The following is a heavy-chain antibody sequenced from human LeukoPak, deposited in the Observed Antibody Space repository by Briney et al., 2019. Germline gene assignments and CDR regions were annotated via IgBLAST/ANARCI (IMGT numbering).Heavy chain of an antibody. CDR1: GYTFTGYY. V-gene: IGHV1-2*06. J-gene: IGHJ4*02. Sequence: GALVKVSCKASGYTFTGYYMHWVRRAPGQGLEWMGRINPNSGGTNYAQKFQGRVTMTRDTSISTAYMELSRPRSDDTAVYYCARAHYDILTGYYPNYFDYWGQGTLVTVSS. CDR3: ARAHYDILTGYYPNYFDY. D-gene: IGHD3-9*01. CDR2: INPNSGGT.